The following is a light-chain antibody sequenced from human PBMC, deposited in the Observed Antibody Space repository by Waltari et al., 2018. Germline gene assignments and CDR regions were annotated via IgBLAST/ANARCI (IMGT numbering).Light chain of an antibody. CDR1: QSVGKY. CDR3: QKYDSLPAT. Sequence: EIVLTQSPGTLSLSPVERATLSCRASQSVGKYLAWYQQKPGPAPRLLLYHASNRATGIPDRFSGSGSGTDFSLTISRLEPEDFAIYFCQKYDSLPATFGQGTKVEIK. V-gene: IGKV3-20*01. CDR2: HAS. J-gene: IGKJ1*01.